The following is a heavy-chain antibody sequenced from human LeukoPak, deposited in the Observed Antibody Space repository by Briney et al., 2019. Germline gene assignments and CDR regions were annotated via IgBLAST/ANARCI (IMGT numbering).Heavy chain of an antibody. J-gene: IGHJ1*01. D-gene: IGHD5-24*01. CDR1: GGSFSGYY. V-gene: IGHV4-34*01. CDR2: INHSGST. Sequence: SETLSLTCAVYGGSFSGYYWSWIRQPPGKGLEWIGEINHSGSTNYNPSLKSRVTISVDTSKNQFSLKLSTVTAADTTVYYCASKGVEMATIHFQHWGQGTLVTVSS. CDR3: ASKGVEMATIHFQH.